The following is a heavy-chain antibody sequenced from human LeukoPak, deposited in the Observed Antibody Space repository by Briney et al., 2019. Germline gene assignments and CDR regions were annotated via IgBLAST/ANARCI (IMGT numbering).Heavy chain of an antibody. CDR1: RFTFSSFA. CDR3: ATSTAAAGTD. CDR2: IKQDGSEK. Sequence: GGSLRLSCAASRFTFSSFAMSWVRQAPGKGLKWVANIKQDGSEKYYVDSVKGRFTISRDNAQNSLYLQMNSLRAEDTAIYYCATSTAAAGTDWGQGTLVTVSS. J-gene: IGHJ4*02. V-gene: IGHV3-7*03. D-gene: IGHD6-13*01.